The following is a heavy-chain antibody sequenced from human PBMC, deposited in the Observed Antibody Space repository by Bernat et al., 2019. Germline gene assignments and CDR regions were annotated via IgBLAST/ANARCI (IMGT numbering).Heavy chain of an antibody. CDR1: GGSISSSSYY. CDR3: ARLEVTTVDAFDL. V-gene: IGHV4-39*01. J-gene: IGHJ3*01. CDR2: ISYSGNL. Sequence: QLQLQESGPGLVKPSETLSLTCTVSGGSISSSSYYWGWIRQPPGKGLEWIGSISYSGNLYYNPSLKSRVTISEDTSKNQFSLKLSSVTAADTAVYYCARLEVTTVDAFDLWGQGTMVTVSS. D-gene: IGHD4-17*01.